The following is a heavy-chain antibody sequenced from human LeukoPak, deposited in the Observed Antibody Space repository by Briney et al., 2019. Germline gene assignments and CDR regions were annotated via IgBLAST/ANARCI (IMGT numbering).Heavy chain of an antibody. Sequence: GGSLRLACAASGFTFSSYSMTWVRQAPGKGLEWVSSISSSSSYIYYADSVKGRFTISRDNAKNSLYLQMNSLRAEDTAVYYCARGKDITMADYWGQGTLVTVSS. J-gene: IGHJ4*02. CDR3: ARGKDITMADY. CDR1: GFTFSSYS. V-gene: IGHV3-21*01. CDR2: ISSSSSYI. D-gene: IGHD3-10*01.